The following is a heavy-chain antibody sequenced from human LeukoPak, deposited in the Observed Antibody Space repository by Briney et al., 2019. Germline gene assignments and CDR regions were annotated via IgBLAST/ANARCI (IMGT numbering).Heavy chain of an antibody. Sequence: PGGSLRLSCAASGFTFSSYAMHWVRQAPGKGLEWVAVISYDGSNKYYADSVKGRFTISRDNSKNTLYLQMNSLRAEDTAVYYCAGDDCSSTSCLNNWFDPWGQGTLVTVSS. J-gene: IGHJ5*02. CDR2: ISYDGSNK. D-gene: IGHD2-2*01. V-gene: IGHV3-30*01. CDR1: GFTFSSYA. CDR3: AGDDCSSTSCLNNWFDP.